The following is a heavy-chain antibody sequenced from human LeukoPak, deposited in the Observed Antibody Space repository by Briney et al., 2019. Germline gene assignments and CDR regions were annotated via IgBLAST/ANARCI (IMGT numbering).Heavy chain of an antibody. Sequence: GGSLRLSCAASGFTFSSYGMSWVRQAPGKGLEWVSSISGSGGTTYYADSVKGRFTISRDDSKNTLYLQMNSLRADDTAVYSCAKDPPTVMANAFHIWGQGTMVTVS. CDR2: ISGSGGTT. CDR1: GFTFSSYG. J-gene: IGHJ3*02. V-gene: IGHV3-23*01. CDR3: AKDPPTVMANAFHI. D-gene: IGHD5-18*01.